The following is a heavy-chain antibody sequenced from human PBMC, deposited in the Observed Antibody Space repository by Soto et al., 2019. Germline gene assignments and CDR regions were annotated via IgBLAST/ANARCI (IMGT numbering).Heavy chain of an antibody. CDR3: ARGGKGRAVAGTNWFDP. CDR2: MIPNSGNT. D-gene: IGHD6-19*01. CDR1: GYTFTSYD. J-gene: IGHJ5*02. V-gene: IGHV1-8*01. Sequence: QVQLVQSVAEAKNPGASVKVSCKASGYTFTSYDINWVRQATGQGHEWMGWMIPNSGNTGYAQKFQGRVTMTRNTSISTAYLELSSLRSEDTAVYYCARGGKGRAVAGTNWFDPWGQGTLGTVSS.